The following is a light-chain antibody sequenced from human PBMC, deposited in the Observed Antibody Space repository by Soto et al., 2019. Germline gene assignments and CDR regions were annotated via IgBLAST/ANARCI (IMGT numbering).Light chain of an antibody. CDR2: DAS. V-gene: IGKV1-5*01. CDR3: QQYNSYSRS. CDR1: QSISSW. Sequence: GDRVTITCRASQSISSWLAWYQQKPGEAPKLLIYDASALPRGVPSRFSGSGSGTKFTLTISSLQPDDFATYYCQQYNSYSRSFGQGTKVDI. J-gene: IGKJ1*01.